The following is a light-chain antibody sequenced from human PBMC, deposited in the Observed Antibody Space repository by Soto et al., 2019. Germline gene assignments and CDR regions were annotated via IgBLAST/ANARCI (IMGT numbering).Light chain of an antibody. V-gene: IGKV1-39*01. CDR1: QSITTY. CDR3: LQANSFPLT. Sequence: DMQMTQSPSSLSTSVGDRVTIPCRASQSITTYLNWYRQKPGKAPKLLIYAASSLQSGVPSRFSGSGSGTDFTLTISSLQPEDFATYYCLQANSFPLTFGGGTKVDIK. CDR2: AAS. J-gene: IGKJ4*02.